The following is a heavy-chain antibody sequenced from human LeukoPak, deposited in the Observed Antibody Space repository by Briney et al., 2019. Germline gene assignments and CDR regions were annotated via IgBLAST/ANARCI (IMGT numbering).Heavy chain of an antibody. Sequence: ASVKVSCKASGYTFTSYDINWVRQATGQGLEWMGWMNPNSGNTGYAQKFQGRVTITRNTSISTAYMELSSLRSEDTAVYYCATARELGYCRGGSCSDAFDIWGQGTMVTVSS. V-gene: IGHV1-8*03. J-gene: IGHJ3*02. CDR3: ATARELGYCRGGSCSDAFDI. CDR1: GYTFTSYD. D-gene: IGHD2-15*01. CDR2: MNPNSGNT.